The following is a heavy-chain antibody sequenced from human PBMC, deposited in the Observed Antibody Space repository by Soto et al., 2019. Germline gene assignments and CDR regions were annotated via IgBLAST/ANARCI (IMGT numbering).Heavy chain of an antibody. Sequence: QTLSLTCAISGDSVSSNDAVWNWIRQSPSRGLEWLGRTYYRSKWYYDYAVSVRSRIIINPDTSKNQFSLQLSSVTPEDTAVYYCAREAVMVRGIRNWFDPWGQGTLVTVSS. J-gene: IGHJ5*02. V-gene: IGHV6-1*01. CDR1: GDSVSSNDAV. CDR3: AREAVMVRGIRNWFDP. D-gene: IGHD3-10*01. CDR2: TYYRSKWYY.